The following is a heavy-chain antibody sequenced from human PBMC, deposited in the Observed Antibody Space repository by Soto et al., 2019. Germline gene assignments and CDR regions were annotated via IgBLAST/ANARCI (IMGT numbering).Heavy chain of an antibody. CDR2: IYWDDDQ. Sequence: QITLKESGPPLVKPTQTLTLTCTFSGFSLTADGVGVGWIRQPPGKALEWLALIYWDDDQRYSPSLKTRLTNTKDTSKNQVVLTMTNMDPVDTGTYYCAHAYGGTSWPNDAFDVWGQGTVVTVSS. CDR3: AHAYGGTSWPNDAFDV. CDR1: GFSLTADGVG. V-gene: IGHV2-5*02. J-gene: IGHJ3*01. D-gene: IGHD2-21*01.